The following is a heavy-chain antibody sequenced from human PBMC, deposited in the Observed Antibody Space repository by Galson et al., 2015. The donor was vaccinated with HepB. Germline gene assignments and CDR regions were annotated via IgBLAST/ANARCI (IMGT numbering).Heavy chain of an antibody. CDR1: GFTFSTNE. V-gene: IGHV3-48*03. CDR2: TSSSGNPI. D-gene: IGHD2-8*01. J-gene: IGHJ6*02. CDR3: ARESSGGCHTRVGYYGMDV. Sequence: SLRLSCAASGFTFSTNEMNWVRQAPGRGLEWVSYTSSSGNPIYYADSVKGRFTISRDNAKNSLYLQMNSLRAEDTAVYYCARESSGGCHTRVGYYGMDVWGQGTTVTVS.